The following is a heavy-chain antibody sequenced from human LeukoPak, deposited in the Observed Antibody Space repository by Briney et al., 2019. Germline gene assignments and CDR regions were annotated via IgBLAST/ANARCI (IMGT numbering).Heavy chain of an antibody. J-gene: IGHJ4*02. Sequence: ASVKVSCKASGYTVTSYGISWVRQAPGQGLEWMGWISAYNGNTNYAQKLQGRVTMTTDTSTSTAYMELRSLRSDDTAVYYCARYPNVPIPGRLRLSGFDYWGQGTLVTVSS. V-gene: IGHV1-18*01. CDR2: ISAYNGNT. CDR1: GYTVTSYG. D-gene: IGHD5-12*01. CDR3: ARYPNVPIPGRLRLSGFDY.